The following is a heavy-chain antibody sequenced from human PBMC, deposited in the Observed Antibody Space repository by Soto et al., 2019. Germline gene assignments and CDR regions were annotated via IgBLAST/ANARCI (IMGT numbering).Heavy chain of an antibody. J-gene: IGHJ4*02. V-gene: IGHV3-23*01. Sequence: EVQLLESGGGLVQPGGSLRLSCVASGFTFRNQDMRWVRQAPGKGLEWVSGISGSGVITYYADSVKGRITISRDNSKNTLCLQTNSLRAEDTPVYYCAKDRQVRSYWESSGCYNSWGQGTLVTVSS. D-gene: IGHD3-22*01. CDR1: GFTFRNQD. CDR3: AKDRQVRSYWESSGCYNS. CDR2: ISGSGVIT.